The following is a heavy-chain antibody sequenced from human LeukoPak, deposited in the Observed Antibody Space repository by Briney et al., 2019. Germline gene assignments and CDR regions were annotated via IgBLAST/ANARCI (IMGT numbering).Heavy chain of an antibody. CDR1: GGSMSNYY. Sequence: SETLSLTCSVSGGSMSNYYWSLIRQPAGKALEWIGRIFTSGATNYNPSLNSRVTVSVDTSNNQFSLRLSSVTPADTAVYYCARSYDRSGYSVGFDFWGRGTLVTVSS. V-gene: IGHV4-4*07. CDR3: ARSYDRSGYSVGFDF. J-gene: IGHJ4*02. CDR2: IFTSGAT. D-gene: IGHD3-22*01.